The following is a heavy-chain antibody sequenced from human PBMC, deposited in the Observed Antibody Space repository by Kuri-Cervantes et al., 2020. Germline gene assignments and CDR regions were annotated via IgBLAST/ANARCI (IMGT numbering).Heavy chain of an antibody. D-gene: IGHD4-17*01. CDR3: ARGDYGGYV. J-gene: IGHJ4*02. V-gene: IGHV3-30-3*01. CDR2: ISYDGTNK. CDR1: GFTFSTFA. Sequence: GESLKISCAASGFTFSTFAMHWVRQAPGKGLEWVAVISYDGTNKYYADSVKGRFTISRDNSKNMLFLQMNSLRAEDTAVYYCARGDYGGYVWGQGTLVTVSS.